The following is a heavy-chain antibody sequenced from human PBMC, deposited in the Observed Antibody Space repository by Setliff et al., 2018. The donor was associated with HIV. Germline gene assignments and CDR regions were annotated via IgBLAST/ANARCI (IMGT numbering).Heavy chain of an antibody. CDR2: INPNSGGT. V-gene: IGHV1-2*02. J-gene: IGHJ4*02. Sequence: AASVKVSCKASGYNFHGYYIHWVRQAPGQGLEWMGWINPNSGGTNSAQKFQGRVTMTRDTSINTAYMELTRLRSDDTAVYYCARVPSPYSSSWDFDYWGQGTLVTVSS. CDR1: GYNFHGYY. CDR3: ARVPSPYSSSWDFDY. D-gene: IGHD6-13*01.